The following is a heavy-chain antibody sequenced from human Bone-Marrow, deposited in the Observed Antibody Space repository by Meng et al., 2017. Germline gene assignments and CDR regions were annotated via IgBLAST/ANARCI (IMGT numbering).Heavy chain of an antibody. CDR1: DYTLTSDG. J-gene: IGHJ4*02. V-gene: IGHV1-18*04. CDR2: INIYNGIT. Sequence: QGQVVQSGDEVKKPGASVKVSCKVSDYTLTSDGFSWVRQAPGQGLQWMGWINIYNGITNYGRNFQGRVTLTTDTSTSTGYMELSSLTSDDTAVYYCATRGNPYLDRWGQGTLVTVS. CDR3: ATRGNPYLDR.